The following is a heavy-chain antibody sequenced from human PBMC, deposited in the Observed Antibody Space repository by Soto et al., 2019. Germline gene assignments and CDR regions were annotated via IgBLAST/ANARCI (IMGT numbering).Heavy chain of an antibody. Sequence: GGSLRLSCAASGFTVSSNYMSWVRQAPGKGLEWVSVIYSGGSTYYADSVKGRFTISRDNSKNTLYLQMNSLRAEDTAVYYCAIAYSGYELAPVGGYWGQGTLVTVSS. CDR1: GFTVSSNY. J-gene: IGHJ4*02. D-gene: IGHD5-12*01. CDR3: AIAYSGYELAPVGGY. V-gene: IGHV3-66*01. CDR2: IYSGGST.